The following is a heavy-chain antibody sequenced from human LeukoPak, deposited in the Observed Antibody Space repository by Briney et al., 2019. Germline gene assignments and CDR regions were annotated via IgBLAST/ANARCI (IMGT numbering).Heavy chain of an antibody. CDR3: AGCSGGSCYSGFGY. Sequence: ASVKVSCEASGGTFSSYAISWVRQPPGQGLEWMGWVSAYNGNTNYAQKLQGRVTMTTDTSTSTAYMELRSLRSDDTAVYYCAGCSGGSCYSGFGYWGQGTLVTVSS. D-gene: IGHD2-15*01. V-gene: IGHV1-18*01. CDR1: GGTFSSYA. CDR2: VSAYNGNT. J-gene: IGHJ4*02.